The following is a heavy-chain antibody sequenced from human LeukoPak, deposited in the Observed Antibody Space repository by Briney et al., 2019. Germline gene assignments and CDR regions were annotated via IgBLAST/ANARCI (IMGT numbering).Heavy chain of an antibody. CDR1: GVSISSSSYY. CDR2: IHYTGSA. D-gene: IGHD2-8*01. V-gene: IGHV4-39*07. CDR3: ARDFQMGRLSWFDP. Sequence: PSETLSLTCTVSGVSISSSSYYWGWIRQPPGKGLEWIGNIHYTGSAYYNPSLKSRVTISVDTSKNQFSLELRSVTAADTAVYYCARDFQMGRLSWFDPWGQGTLVTVSS. J-gene: IGHJ5*02.